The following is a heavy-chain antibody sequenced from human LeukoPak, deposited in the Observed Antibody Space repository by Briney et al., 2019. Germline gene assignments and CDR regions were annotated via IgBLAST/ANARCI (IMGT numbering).Heavy chain of an antibody. Sequence: TGGSLRLSCTASGFTFGDYAMSWVRQAPGKGLEWVSSISSDSTYIYYADSVKGRFTISRDNAKNSLYLQMNSLRSEDTTVYYCARAITGQLPNSDYWGEGTLVTVSS. J-gene: IGHJ4*02. V-gene: IGHV3-21*01. CDR3: ARAITGQLPNSDY. CDR1: GFTFGDYA. CDR2: ISSDSTYI. D-gene: IGHD1-20*01.